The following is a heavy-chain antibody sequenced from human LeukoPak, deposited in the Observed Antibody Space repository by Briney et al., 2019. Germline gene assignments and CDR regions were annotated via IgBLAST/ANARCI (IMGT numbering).Heavy chain of an antibody. CDR1: GFTFSSYA. J-gene: IGHJ6*02. CDR2: ISGSGGST. Sequence: GGSLRLSCAASGFTFSSYAMSWVRQAPGKGLEWVSAISGSGGSTYYADSVKGRFTISRDNSKNTLYPQMNSLRAEDTAVYYCAKEEILRGGDPAYGMDVWGQGTTVTVSS. CDR3: AKEEILRGGDPAYGMDV. V-gene: IGHV3-23*01. D-gene: IGHD2-21*02.